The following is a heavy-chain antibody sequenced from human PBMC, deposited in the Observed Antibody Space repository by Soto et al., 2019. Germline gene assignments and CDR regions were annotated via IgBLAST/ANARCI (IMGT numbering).Heavy chain of an antibody. CDR1: GDSLGSGCHD. Sequence: PXETLSLSCTDSGDSLGSGCHDWSWIRQHPGKGLEWIGHIYDSVNTYYSPSLRSRVTISADMSKNQFSLNLRSVTAADTAVYYCARVDHRGYFAILTDYWGQGTLVTVSS. J-gene: IGHJ4*02. D-gene: IGHD3-9*01. V-gene: IGHV4-31*03. CDR3: ARVDHRGYFAILTDY. CDR2: IYDSVNT.